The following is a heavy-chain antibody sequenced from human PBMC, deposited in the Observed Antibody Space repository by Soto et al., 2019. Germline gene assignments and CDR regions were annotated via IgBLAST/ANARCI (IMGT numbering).Heavy chain of an antibody. CDR2: ISSGSSTI. CDR1: GFTFSTYS. V-gene: IGHV3-48*02. CDR3: ARLDAFDI. J-gene: IGHJ3*02. Sequence: EVQLVESGGGLVLPGGSLRLSCAASGFTFSTYSMNWVRQAPGKGLEWVSYISSGSSTIYYADSVKGRFTISRDNAKNSLFLQMNSLRDQDTAVYYCARLDAFDIWGQGTMVTVSS.